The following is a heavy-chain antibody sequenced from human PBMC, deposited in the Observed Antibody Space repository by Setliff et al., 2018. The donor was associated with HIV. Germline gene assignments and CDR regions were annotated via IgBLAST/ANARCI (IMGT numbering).Heavy chain of an antibody. CDR2: INHSGST. J-gene: IGHJ4*02. V-gene: IGHV4-39*07. CDR3: ARGGSRGSWYWDY. D-gene: IGHD6-13*01. Sequence: PSETLSLTCTVSGGSISSSDYCWGWIRQPPGKGLEWIGEINHSGSTNYNPSLKSRVSMSVDRSKNHFSLRLSSVTAADTAVYYCARGGSRGSWYWDYWGQGTLVTVSS. CDR1: GGSISSSDYC.